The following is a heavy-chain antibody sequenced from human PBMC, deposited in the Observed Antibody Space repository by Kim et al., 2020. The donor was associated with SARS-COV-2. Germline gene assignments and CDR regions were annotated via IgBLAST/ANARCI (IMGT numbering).Heavy chain of an antibody. J-gene: IGHJ5*02. D-gene: IGHD3-10*01. V-gene: IGHV1-18*01. CDR3: ARVLWFGELSDNWFDP. Sequence: ASVKVSCKASGYTFTSYGISWVRQAPGQGLEWMGWISAYNGNTNYAQKLQGRVTMTTDTSTSTAYMELRSLRSDDTAVYYCARVLWFGELSDNWFDPWGQGTLVTVSS. CDR2: ISAYNGNT. CDR1: GYTFTSYG.